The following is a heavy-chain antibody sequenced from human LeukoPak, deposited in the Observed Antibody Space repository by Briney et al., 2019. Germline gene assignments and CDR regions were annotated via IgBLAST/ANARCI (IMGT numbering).Heavy chain of an antibody. Sequence: GGSLRLSCAASGFTFSNAWMSWVRQAPGKGLEWVGRIKSKTDGGTTDYAAPVKGRFTISRDDSKNTLYLQMNSLKTEDAAVYYCTASRGAGAFDIWGQGTMVTVSS. CDR2: IKSKTDGGTT. D-gene: IGHD2-2*01. V-gene: IGHV3-15*01. CDR1: GFTFSNAW. J-gene: IGHJ3*02. CDR3: TASRGAGAFDI.